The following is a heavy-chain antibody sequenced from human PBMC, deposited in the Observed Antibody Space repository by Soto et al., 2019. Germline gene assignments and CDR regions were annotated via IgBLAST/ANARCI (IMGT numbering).Heavy chain of an antibody. J-gene: IGHJ6*02. V-gene: IGHV4-59*01. CDR2: IYYSGST. CDR3: VRFHYYYGMDV. CDR1: GGSISSYY. Sequence: SETLSLTCTVSGGSISSYYWSWIRQPPGKGLEWIGYIYYSGSTNYNPSLKSRVTISVDTSKNQFSLKLSSVTAADTAVYYCVRFHYYYGMDVWGQGTTVTVSS.